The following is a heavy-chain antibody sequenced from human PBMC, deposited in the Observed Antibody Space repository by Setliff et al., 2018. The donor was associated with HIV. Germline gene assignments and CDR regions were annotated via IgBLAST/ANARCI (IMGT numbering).Heavy chain of an antibody. CDR1: GFTFSNYA. CDR3: AKELAASGLGYFDS. V-gene: IGHV3-23*01. D-gene: IGHD3-22*01. J-gene: IGHJ4*02. CDR2: ILSTGERT. Sequence: GGSLRLSCAASGFTFSNYAMSWVRQAPGEGLEWVSAILSTGERTFYADSVKGRFTISRDNSKNTVYLQMNSLRAEDTAEYYCAKELAASGLGYFDSWGRGILVTISS.